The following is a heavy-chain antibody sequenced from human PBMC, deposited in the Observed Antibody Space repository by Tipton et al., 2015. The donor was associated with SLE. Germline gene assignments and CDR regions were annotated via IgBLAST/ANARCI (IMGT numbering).Heavy chain of an antibody. CDR3: ARGLQDAGAGTCDY. CDR1: GFSISSGYY. J-gene: IGHJ4*02. CDR2: IYHSGST. V-gene: IGHV4-38-2*01. Sequence: TLSLTCAVSGFSISSGYYWGWIRQPPGKGLEWIGTIYHSGSTYYNPSPERRVTISVDTPKNQFSLKLTSVTAADTAVYYCARGLQDAGAGTCDYWGQGALVIVSS. D-gene: IGHD6-13*01.